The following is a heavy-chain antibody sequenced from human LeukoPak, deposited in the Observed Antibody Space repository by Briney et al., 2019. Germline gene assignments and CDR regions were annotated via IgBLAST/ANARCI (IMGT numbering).Heavy chain of an antibody. CDR3: ATLSMTNIDY. V-gene: IGHV1-69-2*01. CDR1: GYTFTDYY. Sequence: ASVKVSCKDSGYTFTDYYMHWVQQAPGKGLEWMGLVDPEDGETIYAEKFQGRVTITADTSTDTAYMELSSLRSEDTAVYYCATLSMTNIDYWGQGTLVTVSS. CDR2: VDPEDGET. J-gene: IGHJ4*02.